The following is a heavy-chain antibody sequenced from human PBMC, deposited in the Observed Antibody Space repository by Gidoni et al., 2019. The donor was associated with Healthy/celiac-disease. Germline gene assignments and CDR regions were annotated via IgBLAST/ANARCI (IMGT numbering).Heavy chain of an antibody. V-gene: IGHV4-34*01. CDR2: INHSGGT. CDR3: ARYVPRIGYYGMDV. J-gene: IGHJ6*02. D-gene: IGHD2-21*01. Sequence: QVQLQQWGAGLLKPSETLSLTCAGYGGSFSGYYWSWIRQPPGKGLEWIGEINHSGGTNYNASLKSRVTISVDTSKNQFSLKLSSVTAADTAVYYCARYVPRIGYYGMDVWGQGTTVTVSS. CDR1: GGSFSGYY.